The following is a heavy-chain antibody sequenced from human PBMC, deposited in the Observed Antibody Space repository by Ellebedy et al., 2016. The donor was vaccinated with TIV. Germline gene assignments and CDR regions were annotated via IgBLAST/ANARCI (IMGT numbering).Heavy chain of an antibody. V-gene: IGHV3-23*01. Sequence: PGGSLRLSCAASGFTFSSYAMSWVRQAPGKGLEWVSVISGSGGSTYDADSVKGRFTISRDNSKNTLYLQMNSLRAEDTAVYYCARGGDAFDYWGQGTLVTVSS. CDR2: ISGSGGST. CDR1: GFTFSSYA. CDR3: ARGGDAFDY. D-gene: IGHD2-21*02. J-gene: IGHJ4*02.